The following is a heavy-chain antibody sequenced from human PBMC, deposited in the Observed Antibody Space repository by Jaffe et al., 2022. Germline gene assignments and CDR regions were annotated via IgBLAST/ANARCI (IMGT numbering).Heavy chain of an antibody. V-gene: IGHV3-64*02. Sequence: EVQLVESGEGLVQPGGSLRLSCAASGFTFSSYAMHWVRQAPGKGLEYVSAISSNGGSTYYADSVKGRFTISRDNSKNTLYLQMGSLRAEDMAVYYCARGTMEFWYSSSWYYFDYWGQGTLVTVSS. D-gene: IGHD6-13*01. CDR2: ISSNGGST. CDR1: GFTFSSYA. CDR3: ARGTMEFWYSSSWYYFDY. J-gene: IGHJ4*02.